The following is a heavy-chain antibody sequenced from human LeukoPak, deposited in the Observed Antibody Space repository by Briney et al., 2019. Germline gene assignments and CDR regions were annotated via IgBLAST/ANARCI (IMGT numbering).Heavy chain of an antibody. J-gene: IGHJ3*02. V-gene: IGHV3-30*18. D-gene: IGHD6-19*01. Sequence: QPGRSLRPSCAASGFTFSRYGMHCVRQAPGKRLEWVAVISYDGSNKYFADSVKGRFTISRDNSKNTLYLQMNSLRAEDTAVYYCAKDSGIAVAGTLRAFDIWGEGTMVTASS. CDR2: ISYDGSNK. CDR1: GFTFSRYG. CDR3: AKDSGIAVAGTLRAFDI.